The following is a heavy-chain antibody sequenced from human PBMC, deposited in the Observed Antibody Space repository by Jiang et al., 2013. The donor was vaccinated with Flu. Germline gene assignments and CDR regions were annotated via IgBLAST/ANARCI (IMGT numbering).Heavy chain of an antibody. J-gene: IGHJ5*02. CDR2: IHYSGRT. CDR1: GGSITISSFY. V-gene: IGHV4-39*01. CDR3: ASGPSIGATHYH. D-gene: IGHD6-25*01. Sequence: ETLSLTCTVSGGSITISSFYWGWIRQPPGKGLEWIGSIHYSGRTYYSPSLKSRITISVGTSKKQLSLRLSSVTAADTSLYYCASGPSIGATHYHWGQGTLVTVSS.